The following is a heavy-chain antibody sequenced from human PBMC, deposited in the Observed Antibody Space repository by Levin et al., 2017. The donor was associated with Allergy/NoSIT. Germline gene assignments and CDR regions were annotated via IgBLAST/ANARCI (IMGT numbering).Heavy chain of an antibody. CDR2: INHSGST. CDR3: ARGCSSSPRGGYYSMDV. J-gene: IGHJ6*03. V-gene: IGHV4-34*01. Sequence: PSETLSLTCAVYNGSFSAYYWSWIRQSPEKGLEWIGEINHSGSTNYNPSLKSRVTISLDTSKNQFSLKLRSVTAADTAVYYCARGCSSSPRGGYYSMDVWGKGTTVTVSS. D-gene: IGHD6-6*01. CDR1: NGSFSAYY.